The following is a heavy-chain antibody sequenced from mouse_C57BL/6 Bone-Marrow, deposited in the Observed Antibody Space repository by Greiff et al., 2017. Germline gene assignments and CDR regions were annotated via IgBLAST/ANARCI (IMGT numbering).Heavy chain of an antibody. CDR2: IWSGGST. Sequence: QVQLKESGPGLVQPSQSLSITCTVSGFSLTSYGVHWVRQSPGKGLEWLGVIWSGGSTDYNAAFISRLSISKDNSKSQVFFKMNSLQADDTAIYXCARGRVYYGSSLYYAMDYWGQGTSVPVSS. J-gene: IGHJ4*01. CDR3: ARGRVYYGSSLYYAMDY. CDR1: GFSLTSYG. D-gene: IGHD1-1*01. V-gene: IGHV2-2*01.